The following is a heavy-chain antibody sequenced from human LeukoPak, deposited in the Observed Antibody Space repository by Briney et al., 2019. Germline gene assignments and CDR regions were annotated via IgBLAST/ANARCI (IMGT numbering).Heavy chain of an antibody. CDR1: GYTFTSYG. CDR2: ISAYNGNT. V-gene: IGHV1-18*01. J-gene: IGHJ5*02. D-gene: IGHD4-23*01. Sequence: GASVKVSCKASGYTFTSYGISWVRQAPGQGLEWMGWISAYNGNTNYAQKLQDRVTMTTDTSTSTAYMELRSLRSDDTAVYYCARDLPVDDYGGKQRFDPWGQGTLVTVSS. CDR3: ARDLPVDDYGGKQRFDP.